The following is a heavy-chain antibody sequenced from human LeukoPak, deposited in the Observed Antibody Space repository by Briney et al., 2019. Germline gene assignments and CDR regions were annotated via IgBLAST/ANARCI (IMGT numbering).Heavy chain of an antibody. CDR2: IYTSGST. CDR3: ARQGELRVVDY. Sequence: SETLSLTCTVSGGSISSYYWSWIRQPPGKGLEWIGYIYTSGSTNYNPSLKSRVTISVDTSKNQFSLKLGSVTAADTAVYYCARQGELRVVDYWGQGTLVTVSS. J-gene: IGHJ4*02. D-gene: IGHD1-26*01. V-gene: IGHV4-4*09. CDR1: GGSISSYY.